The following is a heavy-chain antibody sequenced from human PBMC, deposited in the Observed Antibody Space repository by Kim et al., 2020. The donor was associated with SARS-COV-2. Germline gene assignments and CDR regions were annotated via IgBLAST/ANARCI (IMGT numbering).Heavy chain of an antibody. CDR1: GFTFSSYW. CDR2: INRDGCSI. D-gene: IGHD1-1*01. V-gene: IGHV3-74*01. CDR3: VSVEAKEVLEDY. J-gene: IGHJ4*02. Sequence: GGSLRLSCAASGFTFSSYWMHWVRQAPGKGLEWVSRINRDGCSITYADSVTGRFTISSDISKNTLFLQLYRQRAEDTAVYNCVSVEAKEVLEDYWSQGTL.